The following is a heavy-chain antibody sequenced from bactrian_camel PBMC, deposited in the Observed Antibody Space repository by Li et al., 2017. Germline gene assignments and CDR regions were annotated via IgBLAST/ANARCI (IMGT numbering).Heavy chain of an antibody. D-gene: IGHD1*01. J-gene: IGHJ7*01. Sequence: MAWYRQAPGMQCELVASLLSDDSTEYAESVKGRFAIAHENEKNTVYLQMNDLRPEDTAMYYCATEERSLIGEPCKNAQMQRPMDYWGKGTQVTVS. CDR2: LLSDDST. V-gene: IGHV3S53*01.